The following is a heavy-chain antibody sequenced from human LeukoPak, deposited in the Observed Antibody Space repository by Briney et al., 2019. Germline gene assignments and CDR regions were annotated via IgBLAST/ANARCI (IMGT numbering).Heavy chain of an antibody. D-gene: IGHD6-19*01. CDR3: ARDAKLRYSSGWYDY. CDR1: GYTFTSYG. CDR2: ISAYNGNT. J-gene: IGHJ4*02. V-gene: IGHV1-18*01. Sequence: ASVKVSCKASGYTFTSYGISWVRQAPGQGLEWMGWISAYNGNTNYAQKLQGRVTMTTDTSTSTAYMELRSLRSDDTAVYYCARDAKLRYSSGWYDYWGQGTLVTVSS.